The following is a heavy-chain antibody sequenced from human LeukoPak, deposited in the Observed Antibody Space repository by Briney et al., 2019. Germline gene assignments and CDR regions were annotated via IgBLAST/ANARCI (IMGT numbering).Heavy chain of an antibody. Sequence: PGGSLRLSCAASGFTVSSNYMSWVRRAPGKGLEWVSVIYSGGSTYYADSVKGRFTISRDNSKNTLYLQMNSLRAEDTAVYYCARASYGDYAFYFGYWGQGTLVTVSS. CDR2: IYSGGST. J-gene: IGHJ4*02. V-gene: IGHV3-53*01. CDR1: GFTVSSNY. CDR3: ARASYGDYAFYFGY. D-gene: IGHD4-17*01.